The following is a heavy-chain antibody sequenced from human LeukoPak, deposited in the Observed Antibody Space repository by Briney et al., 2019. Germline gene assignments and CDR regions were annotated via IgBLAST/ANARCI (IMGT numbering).Heavy chain of an antibody. CDR3: ARDTYYYGSGSYRLDY. D-gene: IGHD3-10*01. Sequence: PSETLSLTCTVSGGSISSYYWSWIRQPPGKGLEWIGYIYYSGSTNYNPSLKSRVTISVDTSKNQFSLKLSSVTAADAAVYYCARDTYYYGSGSYRLDYWGQGTLVTVSS. CDR1: GGSISSYY. J-gene: IGHJ4*02. CDR2: IYYSGST. V-gene: IGHV4-59*12.